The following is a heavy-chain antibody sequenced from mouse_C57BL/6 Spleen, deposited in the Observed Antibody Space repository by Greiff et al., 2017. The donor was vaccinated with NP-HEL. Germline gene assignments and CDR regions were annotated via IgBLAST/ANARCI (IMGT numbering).Heavy chain of an antibody. V-gene: IGHV1-7*01. J-gene: IGHJ4*01. CDR1: GYTFTSYW. Sequence: VQLQQSGAELAKPGASVKLSCKASGYTFTSYWMHWVKQRPGQGLEWIGYINPSSGYTKYNQKFKDKATLTADKSSSTAYMQLSSLTYEDSAVYYCANRQLRLDYAMDYWGQRTSVTVSS. CDR3: ANRQLRLDYAMDY. CDR2: INPSSGYT. D-gene: IGHD3-2*02.